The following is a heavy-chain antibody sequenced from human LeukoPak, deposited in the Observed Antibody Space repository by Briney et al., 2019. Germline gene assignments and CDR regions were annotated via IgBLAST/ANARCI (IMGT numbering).Heavy chain of an antibody. CDR2: ISGSGGST. J-gene: IGHJ4*02. D-gene: IGHD6-19*01. Sequence: PGGSLRLSCAASGFTFSSYAMSWVRQAPGKGLEWVSAISGSGGSTYYADSVKGRFTISRDNSKNTLYLQMNSLRAEDTAVYYCAKGGDIAVAGLSDYWGQGTLVTVSS. V-gene: IGHV3-23*01. CDR3: AKGGDIAVAGLSDY. CDR1: GFTFSSYA.